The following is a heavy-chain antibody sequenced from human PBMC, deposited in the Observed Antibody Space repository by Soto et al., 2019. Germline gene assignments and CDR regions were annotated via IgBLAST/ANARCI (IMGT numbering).Heavy chain of an antibody. CDR2: IKPDGSEQ. CDR3: ARGNWNYYYGFDV. D-gene: IGHD1-20*01. V-gene: IGHV3-7*01. J-gene: IGHJ6*02. Sequence: WGSLRLSCSASEFTFDKYYMTWFRQAPEKGPEWVANIKPDGSEQYYVDSVKGRFTISRDNANNSLYLQMNSLRAEDTAVYFCARGNWNYYYGFDVWGQGTTVTVSS. CDR1: EFTFDKYY.